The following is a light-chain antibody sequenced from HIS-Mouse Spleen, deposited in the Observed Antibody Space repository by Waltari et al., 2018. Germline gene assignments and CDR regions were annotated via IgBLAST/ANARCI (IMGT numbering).Light chain of an antibody. CDR1: ICHFGLYNL. Sequence: QSALTQPASVSGSPGRSLTFSCTGTICHFGLYNLVSWYQQPPRKAPKLMLYEGSKRPSGVSNRFSGSKSGNTASLTISGLQAEDEADYYCCSYAGSSTWVFGGGTKLTVL. J-gene: IGLJ3*02. V-gene: IGLV2-23*01. CDR3: CSYAGSSTWV. CDR2: EGS.